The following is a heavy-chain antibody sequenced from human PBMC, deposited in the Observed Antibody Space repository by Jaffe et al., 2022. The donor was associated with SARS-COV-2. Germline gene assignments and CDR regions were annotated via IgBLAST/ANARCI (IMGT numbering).Heavy chain of an antibody. D-gene: IGHD3-3*01. V-gene: IGHV3-20*01. CDR3: ARVSKLRRRGQTQEWLPNYWYFDL. CDR1: GFTFDDYG. CDR2: INWNGGST. J-gene: IGHJ2*01. Sequence: EVQLVESGGGVVRPGGSLRLSCAASGFTFDDYGMSWVRQAPGKGLEWVSGINWNGGSTGYADSVKGRFTISRDNAKNSLYLQMNSLRAEDTALYHCARVSKLRRRGQTQEWLPNYWYFDLWGRGTLVTVSS.